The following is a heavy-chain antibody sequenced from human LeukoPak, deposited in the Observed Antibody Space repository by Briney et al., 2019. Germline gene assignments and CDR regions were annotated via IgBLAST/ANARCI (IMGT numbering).Heavy chain of an antibody. V-gene: IGHV3-30*02. Sequence: GGSLRLSCTVSGVPFSIYGIHWVRQAPGRGLEWVAFLRSDGRDKYYADSVKGRFTISRDSSKNTVYLQLSSLRTEDTAVYYCARDHEWSWDYWGQGTLVIVSS. CDR1: GVPFSIYG. D-gene: IGHD3-3*01. CDR2: LRSDGRDK. CDR3: ARDHEWSWDY. J-gene: IGHJ4*02.